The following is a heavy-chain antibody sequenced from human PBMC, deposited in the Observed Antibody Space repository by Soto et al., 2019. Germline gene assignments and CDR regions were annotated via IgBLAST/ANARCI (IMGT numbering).Heavy chain of an antibody. J-gene: IGHJ4*02. Sequence: QVQLVQSGAEVKKPGASVKVSCKASGYTFTXXXXXXXRQAPGQGLEWMGWISAYNGNTNYAQKLQGRVTMTTDTSXSTAYMELXXXRSXDTAVYYCARDPPSFGVVDDYWGQGTLVTVSS. V-gene: IGHV1-18*01. CDR1: GYTFTXXX. D-gene: IGHD3-3*01. CDR2: ISAYNGNT. CDR3: ARDPPSFGVVDDY.